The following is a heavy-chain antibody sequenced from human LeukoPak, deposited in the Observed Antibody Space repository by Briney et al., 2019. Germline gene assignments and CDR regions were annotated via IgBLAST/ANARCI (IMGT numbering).Heavy chain of an antibody. J-gene: IGHJ4*02. V-gene: IGHV4-39*07. Sequence: SSETLSLTCTVSGGSISSSSYYWGWIRQPPGKGLELIGSIYYSGSTYYNPSLKSRVTISVDTSKNQFSLKLSSVTAADTAVYYCARQGGYSYGYVRYWGQGTLVTVSS. D-gene: IGHD5-18*01. CDR1: GGSISSSSYY. CDR3: ARQGGYSYGYVRY. CDR2: IYYSGST.